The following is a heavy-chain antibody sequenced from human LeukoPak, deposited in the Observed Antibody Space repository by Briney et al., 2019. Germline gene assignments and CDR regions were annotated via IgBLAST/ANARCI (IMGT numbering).Heavy chain of an antibody. CDR2: INPNSGER. CDR3: ATAGTSFDS. Sequence: ASVKVSCKASGYTXTDYFMHWVRQAPGQGLDWMGWINPNSGERKYAQKFQGRVTLSRDTSISTAHMELSSLRSEDTAVYYCATAGTSFDSWGQGTLVTVSS. D-gene: IGHD6-13*01. V-gene: IGHV1-2*02. J-gene: IGHJ4*02. CDR1: GYTXTDYF.